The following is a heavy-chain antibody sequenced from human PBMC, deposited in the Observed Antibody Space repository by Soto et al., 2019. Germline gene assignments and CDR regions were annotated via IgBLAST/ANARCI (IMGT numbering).Heavy chain of an antibody. V-gene: IGHV3-53*01. J-gene: IGHJ6*02. CDR1: GFTVSSNY. CDR2: IYSGGST. CDR3: ARDKDSSGSFYYYGMDV. Sequence: GGSLRLSCAASGFTVSSNYMSWVRQAPGKGLEWVSVIYSGGSTYYADSVKGRFTISRDNSKNTLYLQMNSLRAEDTAVYYCARDKDSSGSFYYYGMDVWGQGTTVTVSS. D-gene: IGHD3-10*01.